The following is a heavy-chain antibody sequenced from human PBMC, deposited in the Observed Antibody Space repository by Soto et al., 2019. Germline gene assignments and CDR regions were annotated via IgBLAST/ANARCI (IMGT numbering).Heavy chain of an antibody. J-gene: IGHJ4*02. CDR3: ARGEDILTGYHYFDY. CDR2: INPSGGST. D-gene: IGHD3-9*01. Sequence: ASVKVSCKASGYTFSSYYMHWVRQAPGQGLEWMGIINPSGGSTSYAQKFQGRVTMTRDTSTSTVYMELSSLRSEDTAVYYCARGEDILTGYHYFDYWGQGTLVTVSS. V-gene: IGHV1-46*01. CDR1: GYTFSSYY.